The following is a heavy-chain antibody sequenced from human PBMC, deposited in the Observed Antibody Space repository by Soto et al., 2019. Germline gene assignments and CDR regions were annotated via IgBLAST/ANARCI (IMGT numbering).Heavy chain of an antibody. Sequence: GASVKVSCKASGYTFTSYYMHWVRQAPGQGLEWMGIINPSGGNTGYAQKFQGRVTMTRNTSISTAYMELSSLRSEDTAVYYCARGLGSVGAKRSPGGYWGQGTLVTVSS. V-gene: IGHV1-46*01. J-gene: IGHJ4*02. CDR3: ARGLGSVGAKRSPGGY. CDR1: GYTFTSYY. CDR2: INPSGGNT. D-gene: IGHD1-26*01.